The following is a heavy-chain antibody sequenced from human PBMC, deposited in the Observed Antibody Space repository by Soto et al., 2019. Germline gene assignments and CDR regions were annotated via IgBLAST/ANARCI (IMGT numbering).Heavy chain of an antibody. Sequence: SETLSLTCTVSGGSISSGGYYWSWIRQHPGKGLEWIGYIYYSGSTYYNPSLKSRVTISVDTSKNQFSLKLSSVTAADTAVYYCARDQGYCSGGSCSGLQHWGQGTLVTVSS. CDR2: IYYSGST. D-gene: IGHD2-15*01. J-gene: IGHJ1*01. CDR1: GGSISSGGYY. CDR3: ARDQGYCSGGSCSGLQH. V-gene: IGHV4-31*03.